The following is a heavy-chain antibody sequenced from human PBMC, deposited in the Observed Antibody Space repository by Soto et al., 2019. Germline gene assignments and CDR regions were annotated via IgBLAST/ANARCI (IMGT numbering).Heavy chain of an antibody. CDR1: GFTFSSYA. CDR3: ARDRNTCNWFDP. J-gene: IGHJ5*02. CDR2: ISYDGSNK. V-gene: IGHV3-30-3*01. Sequence: QVQLVESGGGVVQPGRSLRLSCAASGFTFSSYAMHWVRQAPGKGLEWVAVISYDGSNKYYADSVKGRFTSSRDNSQNTLYLQMNSLRGDDTAVYYCARDRNTCNWFDPWGQGTLLTVSS.